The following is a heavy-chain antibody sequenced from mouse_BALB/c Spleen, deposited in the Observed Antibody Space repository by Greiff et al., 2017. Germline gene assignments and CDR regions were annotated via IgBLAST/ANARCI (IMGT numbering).Heavy chain of an antibody. V-gene: IGHV5-6*01. CDR3: ARRDDYDGFAY. D-gene: IGHD2-4*01. CDR2: ISSGGSYT. CDR1: GFTFSSYG. J-gene: IGHJ3*01. Sequence: EVQRVESGGDLVKPGGSLKLSCAASGFTFSSYGMSWVRQTPDKRLEWVATISSGGSYTYYPDSVKGRFTISRDNAKNTLYLQMSSLKSEDTAMYYCARRDDYDGFAYWGQGTLVTVSA.